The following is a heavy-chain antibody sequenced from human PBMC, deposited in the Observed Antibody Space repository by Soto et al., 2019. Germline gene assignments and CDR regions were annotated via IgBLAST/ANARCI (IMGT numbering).Heavy chain of an antibody. CDR3: AKEMRGWGTFDY. J-gene: IGHJ4*02. V-gene: IGHV3-23*01. Sequence: GGSLRLSCAASGFTFSNYVMSWVRRAPGKGLEWVSAITGSGGSTYFADSVKGRFTISRDNSKNTLYLQVNSLRAEDTAVYYCAKEMRGWGTFDYWGQGTLVTVSS. D-gene: IGHD6-19*01. CDR2: ITGSGGST. CDR1: GFTFSNYV.